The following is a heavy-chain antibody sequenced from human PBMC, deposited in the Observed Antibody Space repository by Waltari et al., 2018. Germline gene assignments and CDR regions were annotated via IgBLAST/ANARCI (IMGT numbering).Heavy chain of an antibody. Sequence: QVQLVQSGAAVKKPGASVKVSCKASGYTFTSYAMHWVRQAPGQGLGWMGWINAGNGNTKYSQKFQGRVTITRDTSASTAYMELSSLRSEDTAVYYCARLLTYYYGSGSYRGYYFDYWGQGTLVTVSS. D-gene: IGHD3-10*01. CDR3: ARLLTYYYGSGSYRGYYFDY. J-gene: IGHJ4*02. V-gene: IGHV1-3*01. CDR2: INAGNGNT. CDR1: GYTFTSYA.